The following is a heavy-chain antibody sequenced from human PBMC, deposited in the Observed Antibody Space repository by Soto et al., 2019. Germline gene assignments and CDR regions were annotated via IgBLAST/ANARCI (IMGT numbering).Heavy chain of an antibody. Sequence: LEILSVTWGVEGGSCSGYYWSRILQPPGKGLEWIGEINHSGGTKYSPSLKSRVTISVDTSKNQFSLKLRSVTAADTAIYYCARGNSFGSGIGYSDHWGQGAQVAVSS. J-gene: IGHJ4*02. CDR2: INHSGGT. V-gene: IGHV4-34*01. D-gene: IGHD3-10*01. CDR3: ARGNSFGSGIGYSDH. CDR1: GGSCSGYY.